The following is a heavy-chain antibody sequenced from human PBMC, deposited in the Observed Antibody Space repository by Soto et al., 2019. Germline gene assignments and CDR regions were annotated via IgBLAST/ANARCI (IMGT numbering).Heavy chain of an antibody. Sequence: GASVKVSCKASGYTFTDYNLNWVRQAPGQGLEWMGSINPRNGDAVSAQKFQARVTMTRDASITTAYMELIRLTSPDTAVYYCARHRFTSGSDYFDYWGQGTLVTVSS. D-gene: IGHD1-1*01. V-gene: IGHV1-2*02. CDR1: GYTFTDYN. J-gene: IGHJ4*02. CDR3: ARHRFTSGSDYFDY. CDR2: INPRNGDA.